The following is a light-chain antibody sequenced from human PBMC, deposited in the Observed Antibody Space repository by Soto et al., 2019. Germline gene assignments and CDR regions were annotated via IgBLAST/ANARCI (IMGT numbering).Light chain of an antibody. J-gene: IGLJ2*01. Sequence: QSVLTQPPSASGSPGQSVTITCSGTSSDVGEENYVSWYQQHPGKVPKLILYEVSKRPSGVPDRFSGSRSGNTASLTVSGLQAEDEADYYFSSFAGSPVVFGGGIKVTVL. CDR1: SSDVGEENY. CDR3: SSFAGSPVV. CDR2: EVS. V-gene: IGLV2-8*01.